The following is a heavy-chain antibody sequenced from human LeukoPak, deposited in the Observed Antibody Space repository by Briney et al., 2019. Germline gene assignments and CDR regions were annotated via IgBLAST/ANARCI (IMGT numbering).Heavy chain of an antibody. V-gene: IGHV3-23*01. CDR3: IVFGDSNH. J-gene: IGHJ5*02. Sequence: GGSLRLSCAASGFTFSSSAMSWVRQAPGKGLEWVSAISNNGGYTYYADSVQGRFTISRDNSKSTLCLQMNSLRVEDTAVYYCIVFGDSNHWGQGTLVTVSS. CDR2: ISNNGGYT. D-gene: IGHD4-17*01. CDR1: GFTFSSSA.